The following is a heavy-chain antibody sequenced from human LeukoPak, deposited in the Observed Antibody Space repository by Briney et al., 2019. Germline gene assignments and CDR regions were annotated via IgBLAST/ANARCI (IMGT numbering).Heavy chain of an antibody. CDR3: ARVRVIPRTQTYYFDY. CDR1: GGSFCGYY. V-gene: IGHV4-34*01. Sequence: PSETLSLTCAVYGGSFCGYYWSWIRQPPGKGLEWIGEINHSGSTNYNPSLKSRVTISVDTSKNQFSLKLSSVTAADTAVYYCARVRVIPRTQTYYFDYWGQGTLVTVSS. CDR2: INHSGST. J-gene: IGHJ4*02. D-gene: IGHD1-14*01.